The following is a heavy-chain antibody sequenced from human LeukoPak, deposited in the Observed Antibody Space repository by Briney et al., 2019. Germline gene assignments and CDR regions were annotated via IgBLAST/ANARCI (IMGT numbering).Heavy chain of an antibody. J-gene: IGHJ4*02. D-gene: IGHD3-10*01. CDR2: ISSSSSYI. CDR3: ARDLRALYYYGSGGYYRGFDY. CDR1: GFTFSSYS. Sequence: NTGGSLRLSCAASGFTFSSYSMSWVRQAPGKGLEWVSSISSSSSYIYYADSVKGRFTISRDNAKNSLYLQMNSLRAEDTAVYYCARDLRALYYYGSGGYYRGFDYWGQGTLVTVSS. V-gene: IGHV3-21*01.